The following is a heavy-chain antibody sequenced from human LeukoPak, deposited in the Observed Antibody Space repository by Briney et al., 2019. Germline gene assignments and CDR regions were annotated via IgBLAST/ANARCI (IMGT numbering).Heavy chain of an antibody. Sequence: GASVKLSSKPSGYTFNAYYMHSVRQSPRQGLEWMGWIDPTSGDTKYAQKFQGRATITSDTPIATVYMELTNLISDDASFYFCASEAFCASCNCYLHRVASWGPGTLVTVSS. V-gene: IGHV1-2*02. CDR2: IDPTSGDT. J-gene: IGHJ4*02. D-gene: IGHD2-15*01. CDR3: ASEAFCASCNCYLHRVAS. CDR1: GYTFNAYY.